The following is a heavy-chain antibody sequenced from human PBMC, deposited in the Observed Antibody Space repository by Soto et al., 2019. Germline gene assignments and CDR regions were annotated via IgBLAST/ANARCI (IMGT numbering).Heavy chain of an antibody. CDR3: ASYDFWSGSSYYMDV. Sequence: SVKVCCKESGGTLGSYTMRWVRQAPRQGLEWMGRIIPILGIANYAQKFQGRVTITADRSTSTAYMELSSLRSEDTAVYYCASYDFWSGSSYYMDVWGKGTTVTVSS. J-gene: IGHJ6*03. CDR1: GGTLGSYT. CDR2: IIPILGIA. D-gene: IGHD3-3*01. V-gene: IGHV1-69*02.